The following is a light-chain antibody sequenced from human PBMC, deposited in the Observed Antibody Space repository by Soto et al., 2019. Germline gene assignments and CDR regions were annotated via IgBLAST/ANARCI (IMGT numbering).Light chain of an antibody. V-gene: IGLV2-14*01. CDR2: EVS. CDR3: SSYRSSNTGV. CDR1: SSDVGGYNY. J-gene: IGLJ2*01. Sequence: QSALTQPASVSGSPGQSITISCTGTSSDVGGYNYVSWYQQHPGKAPKLMIYEVSNRPSGVSNRFSGSKSDNTASLTISGLQAEDEADYDCSSYRSSNTGVFGGGTKLT.